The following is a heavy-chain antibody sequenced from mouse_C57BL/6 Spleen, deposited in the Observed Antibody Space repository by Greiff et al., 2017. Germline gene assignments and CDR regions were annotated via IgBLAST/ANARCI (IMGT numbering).Heavy chain of an antibody. J-gene: IGHJ1*03. D-gene: IGHD1-1*01. V-gene: IGHV1-15*01. CDR3: TRRGVVAHWYVDV. Sequence: QVQLQQSGAELVRPGASVTLSCKASGYTFTDYEMHWVKQTPVHGLEWIGAIDPETGGTAYNQKFKGKAILTADKSSSTAYMELRSLTSGDSAVYYCTRRGVVAHWYVDVWGTGTTVTVSS. CDR1: GYTFTDYE. CDR2: IDPETGGT.